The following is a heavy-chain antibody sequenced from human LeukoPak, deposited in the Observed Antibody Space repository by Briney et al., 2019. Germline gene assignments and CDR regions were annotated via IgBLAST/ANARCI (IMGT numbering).Heavy chain of an antibody. D-gene: IGHD5-18*01. CDR3: ARALHEVGYSYGYEIDY. CDR2: IYYSGRT. CDR1: GGSISSSSYY. Sequence: SETLSLTCTVSGGSISSSSYYWGWIRQPPGKGLEWIGSIYYSGRTYYNPSLKSRVTISVDTSKNQFSLKLSSVTAADTAVYYCARALHEVGYSYGYEIDYWGQGTLVTVSS. V-gene: IGHV4-39*07. J-gene: IGHJ4*02.